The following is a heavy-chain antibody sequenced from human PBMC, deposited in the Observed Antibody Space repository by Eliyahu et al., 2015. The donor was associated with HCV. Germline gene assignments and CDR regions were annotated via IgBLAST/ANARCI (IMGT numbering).Heavy chain of an antibody. J-gene: IGHJ3*02. CDR2: IYYSGST. Sequence: QVQLQESGPGLVXPSQTLSLTXTVXGXXISSGGYYWSWIRQHPGKGLEXIGYIYYSGSTYYNPSLKSRVTISVDTSKNQFSLKLSSVTAADTAVYYCARDLGASGSWNDIWGQGTMVTVSS. V-gene: IGHV4-31*03. D-gene: IGHD3-10*01. CDR3: ARDLGASGSWNDI. CDR1: GXXISSGGYY.